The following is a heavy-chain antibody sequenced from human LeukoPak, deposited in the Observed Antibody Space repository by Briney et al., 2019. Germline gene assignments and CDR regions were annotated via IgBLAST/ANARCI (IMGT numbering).Heavy chain of an antibody. CDR3: ARGRRGYYDSSGYYYFRFAPEYFQH. CDR2: INHSGST. D-gene: IGHD3-22*01. CDR1: GGSFSGYY. J-gene: IGHJ1*01. Sequence: SETLSLTCDVYGGSFSGYYWSWIRQPPGKGLEWIGEINHSGSTNYNPSLKSRVTMSVDTSKNQFSLKLSSVTAADTAVYYCARGRRGYYDSSGYYYFRFAPEYFQHWGQGTLVTVSS. V-gene: IGHV4-34*01.